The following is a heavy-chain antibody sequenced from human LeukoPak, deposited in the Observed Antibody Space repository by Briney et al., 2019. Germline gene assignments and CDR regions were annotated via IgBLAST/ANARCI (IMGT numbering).Heavy chain of an antibody. CDR2: IKYDGSGK. D-gene: IGHD1-26*01. V-gene: IGHV3-7*01. J-gene: IGHJ4*02. CDR3: ARDLFSGSYQEDF. Sequence: GGSLRLSCAASGFTLSSYWMSWVRQAPGKGLEWVANIKYDGSGKYYADSVKGRFTISRDDAKNSLYLEMNRLRVEDTAVYYCARDLFSGSYQEDFWGQGTLVTVSS. CDR1: GFTLSSYW.